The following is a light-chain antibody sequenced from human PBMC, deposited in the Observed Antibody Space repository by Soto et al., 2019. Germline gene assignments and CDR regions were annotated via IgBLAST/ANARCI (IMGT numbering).Light chain of an antibody. CDR3: QQRSNWPPT. V-gene: IGKV3-11*01. CDR2: DAS. J-gene: IGKJ5*01. Sequence: EIVLTQSPATLSLSPGERATLSCRASQSVSSYLAWYQQKPGQAPRLLLYDASNRATGIPARCSGSGSGTDFTRTISSLEPEDFAVYYCQQRSNWPPTFGQGTRLEIK. CDR1: QSVSSY.